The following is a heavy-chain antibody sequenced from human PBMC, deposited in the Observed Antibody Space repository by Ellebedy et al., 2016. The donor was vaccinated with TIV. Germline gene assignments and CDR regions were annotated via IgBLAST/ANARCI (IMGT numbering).Heavy chain of an antibody. Sequence: SGPTLVXPTQTLTLTCTFSGFSLSTSGVGVGWIRQPPGKALEWLALIYWNDDKRYSPSLKSRLTITKDTSKNQVVLTMTNMDPVDTATYYCAHRPGRGDTAMGPLDYWGQGTLVTVSS. CDR3: AHRPGRGDTAMGPLDY. CDR1: GFSLSTSGVG. D-gene: IGHD5-18*01. V-gene: IGHV2-5*01. J-gene: IGHJ4*02. CDR2: IYWNDDK.